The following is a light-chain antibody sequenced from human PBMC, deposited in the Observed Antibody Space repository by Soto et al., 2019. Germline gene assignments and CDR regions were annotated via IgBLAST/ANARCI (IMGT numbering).Light chain of an antibody. V-gene: IGKV3-20*01. CDR2: GAS. CDR3: QQYGRSPFT. J-gene: IGKJ3*01. CDR1: QSVSSNY. Sequence: EIVMTQSPGTLSLSPGETATLSCRASQSVSSNYVAWFHQKPGQAPRLLIYGASSRATGVPDRSSASGSGTDFTLTISRLEPEDFAVYYCQQYGRSPFTFGPGTKVDIK.